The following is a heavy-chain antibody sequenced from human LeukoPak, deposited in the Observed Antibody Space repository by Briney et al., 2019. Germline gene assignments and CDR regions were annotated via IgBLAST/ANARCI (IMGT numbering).Heavy chain of an antibody. D-gene: IGHD6-6*01. CDR3: ANSRGYSSSPLDY. CDR2: ISGSGGST. J-gene: IGHJ4*02. Sequence: GGSLRLSCAASGFTFSSYAVSWVRQAPGKGLEWVSAISGSGGSTYYADSVKGRFTISRDNSKNTLYLQMNSLRAEDTAVYYCANSRGYSSSPLDYWGQGTLVTVSS. V-gene: IGHV3-23*01. CDR1: GFTFSSYA.